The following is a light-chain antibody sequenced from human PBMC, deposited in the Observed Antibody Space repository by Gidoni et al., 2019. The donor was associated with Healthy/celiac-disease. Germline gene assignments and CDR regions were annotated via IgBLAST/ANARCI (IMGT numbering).Light chain of an antibody. CDR2: AAS. CDR3: QQLNSYS. V-gene: IGKV1-9*01. CDR1: QGISSY. Sequence: IQWTQSPSSLSASVGDRVTITCRASQGISSYLAWYQQKPGKAPKLLIYAASTLQSGVPSRFIGSGSGTDFTRTISSMQPEDFSTYYCQQLNSYSFGQGTRLEIK. J-gene: IGKJ5*01.